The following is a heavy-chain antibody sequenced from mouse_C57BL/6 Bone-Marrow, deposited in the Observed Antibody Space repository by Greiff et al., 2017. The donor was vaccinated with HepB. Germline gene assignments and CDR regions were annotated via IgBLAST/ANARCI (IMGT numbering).Heavy chain of an antibody. J-gene: IGHJ2*01. CDR3: TGRGYDGSSYVGDY. CDR2: IRNKANNHAT. D-gene: IGHD1-1*01. CDR1: GFTFSDSC. V-gene: IGHV6-6*01. Sequence: EVQLQESGGGLVQPGGSMKLSCAASGFTFSDSCMDWVRQSPEKGLEWVAEIRNKANNHATYYAESVKGRFTISRDDSKSSVYLHMSSLRAEDTGIYYGTGRGYDGSSYVGDYWGQGTTLTVSS.